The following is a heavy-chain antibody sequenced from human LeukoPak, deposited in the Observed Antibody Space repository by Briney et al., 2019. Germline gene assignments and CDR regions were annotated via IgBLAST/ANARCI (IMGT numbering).Heavy chain of an antibody. V-gene: IGHV4-30-4*08. Sequence: SETLSLTCTVSGGSISSGDYYWSWIRQPPGKGLEWIGYIYYSGSTYYNPSLKSRVTISVDTSKNQFSLKLSSVTAADTAVYYCARASILRWWGLDYWGQGTLVTVSS. CDR3: ARASILRWWGLDY. CDR2: IYYSGST. CDR1: GGSISSGDYY. J-gene: IGHJ4*02. D-gene: IGHD2-21*01.